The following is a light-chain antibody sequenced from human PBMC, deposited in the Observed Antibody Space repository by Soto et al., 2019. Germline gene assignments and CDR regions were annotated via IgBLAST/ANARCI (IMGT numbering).Light chain of an antibody. V-gene: IGKV3-15*01. CDR2: AAS. Sequence: EIMMTQSPATLSVSPGERATLSCRAGQSASRNLAWYQQKPGQAPWLLIYAASTRATGIPARFSGSGSGTELTLPISSLQSEVFAVYSCQQYIKWPLTFGALTQVEI. J-gene: IGKJ4*01. CDR1: QSASRN. CDR3: QQYIKWPLT.